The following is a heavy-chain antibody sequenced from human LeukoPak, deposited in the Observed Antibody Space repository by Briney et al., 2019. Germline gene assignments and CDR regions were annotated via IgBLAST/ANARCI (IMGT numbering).Heavy chain of an antibody. J-gene: IGHJ5*02. CDR3: ARGAPIRVAVAATFDP. V-gene: IGHV1-8*01. CDR1: GHTFTTYD. D-gene: IGHD6-19*01. Sequence: ASVKVSCRASGHTFTTYDLNWVRQAPGQGLEWLGWMSPNSGNTGYAQKFQGRVTITRDTSASTAYMELSSLRSEDTAMYYCARGAPIRVAVAATFDPWGQGTLVTVPS. CDR2: MSPNSGNT.